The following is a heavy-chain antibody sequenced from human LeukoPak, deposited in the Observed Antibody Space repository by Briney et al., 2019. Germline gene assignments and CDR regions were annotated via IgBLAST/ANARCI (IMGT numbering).Heavy chain of an antibody. V-gene: IGHV1-18*01. D-gene: IGHD3-9*01. CDR2: ISAYNGNT. Sequence: ASVKVSCKASGYTFTSYGISWVRQAPGQGLEWMGWISAYNGNTNYAQKLQGRVTMTTDTSTSTAYMELRSLRSDDTAVYYCARDIRYLDWLPGCHYYMDVWGKGTTVTVAS. J-gene: IGHJ6*03. CDR1: GYTFTSYG. CDR3: ARDIRYLDWLPGCHYYMDV.